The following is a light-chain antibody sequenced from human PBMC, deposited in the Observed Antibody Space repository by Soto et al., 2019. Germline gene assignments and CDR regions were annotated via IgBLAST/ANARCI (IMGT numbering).Light chain of an antibody. CDR1: SSNIGNNY. Sequence: HSVLTQPPSVSAAPGQKVTISCSGSSSNIGNNYVSWYQQLPGTAPKLLIYDNNKRPSGIPDRFSGSKSGTSATLGITGLQTGDEADYYCGTWDSSLSVGVLGTGTKVTVL. V-gene: IGLV1-51*01. J-gene: IGLJ1*01. CDR2: DNN. CDR3: GTWDSSLSVGV.